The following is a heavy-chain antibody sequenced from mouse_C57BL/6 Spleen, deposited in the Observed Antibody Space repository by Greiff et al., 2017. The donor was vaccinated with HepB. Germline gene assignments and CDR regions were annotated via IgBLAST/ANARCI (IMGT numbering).Heavy chain of an antibody. J-gene: IGHJ4*01. CDR2: ISSGGSYT. CDR1: GFTFSSYG. D-gene: IGHD2-4*01. V-gene: IGHV5-6*01. CDR3: ARLITAEDY. Sequence: EVKLVESGGDLVKPGGSLKLSCAASGFTFSSYGMSWVCQTPDKRLEWVATISSGGSYTYYPDSVKGRFTISRDNAKNTLYLQMSSLESDDTAMYYCARLITAEDYWGQGTAVTVSS.